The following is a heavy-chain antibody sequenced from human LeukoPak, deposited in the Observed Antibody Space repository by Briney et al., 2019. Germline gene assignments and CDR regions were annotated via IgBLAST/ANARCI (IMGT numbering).Heavy chain of an antibody. D-gene: IGHD6-13*01. Sequence: PGGSLRLSCAASGFTFSRYEMNWVRQAPGKGLEGVSYISSSGSTIYYADSVKGRFTISRDNAKNSLYLQMNSLRAEDTAVYYCARDFSGQQLNWFDPWGQGTLVTVSS. CDR3: ARDFSGQQLNWFDP. CDR2: ISSSGSTI. CDR1: GFTFSRYE. V-gene: IGHV3-48*03. J-gene: IGHJ5*02.